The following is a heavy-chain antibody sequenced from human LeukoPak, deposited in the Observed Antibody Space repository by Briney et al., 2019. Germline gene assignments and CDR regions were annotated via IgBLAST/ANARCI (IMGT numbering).Heavy chain of an antibody. CDR1: GFTFSSYA. D-gene: IGHD2-2*02. Sequence: GSLRLSCAASGFTFSSYAMSWVRQAPGKGLEWVSAISGSGGDTYYADSVKGRFTISRDNSKNTPYLQMNSLRAEDTAVYYCAKVTGDIVVVPAAIHRSQYYYYGMDVWGQGTTVTVSS. J-gene: IGHJ6*02. CDR2: ISGSGGDT. CDR3: AKVTGDIVVVPAAIHRSQYYYYGMDV. V-gene: IGHV3-23*01.